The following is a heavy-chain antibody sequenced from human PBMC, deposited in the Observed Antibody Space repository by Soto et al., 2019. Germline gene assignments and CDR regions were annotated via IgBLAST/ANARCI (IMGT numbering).Heavy chain of an antibody. Sequence: KPSETLSLTCTVSNDSIRSGTYYWAWIRQPPGRGLEWMGSLSYLGTTDYNPSLKSRVTISKDASKNQFSLNLSSVTAADTAVYYCASDPSSGGYCPGPCFDYWGQGTLVTVSS. V-gene: IGHV4-39*07. CDR3: ASDPSSGGYCPGPCFDY. CDR2: LSYLGTT. CDR1: NDSIRSGTYY. D-gene: IGHD2-21*01. J-gene: IGHJ4*02.